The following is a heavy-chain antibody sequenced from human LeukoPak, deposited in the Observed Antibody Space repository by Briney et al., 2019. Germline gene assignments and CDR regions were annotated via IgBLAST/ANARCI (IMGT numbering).Heavy chain of an antibody. CDR3: ARMYRYYYDSSGRYYFDY. CDR1: GGSFSVYY. J-gene: IGHJ4*02. V-gene: IGHV4-34*12. Sequence: SETPSPTCAVYGGSFSVYYWSWIPQPPGKGLEGIGEIIQSGSPNYVPSLKTRVTRSVDTSKIQFSLKLSSVTAADTAVYYCARMYRYYYDSSGRYYFDYWGQGTLVTVSS. CDR2: IIQSGSP. D-gene: IGHD3-22*01.